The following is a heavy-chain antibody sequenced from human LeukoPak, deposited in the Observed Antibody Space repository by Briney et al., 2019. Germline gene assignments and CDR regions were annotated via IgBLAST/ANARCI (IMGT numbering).Heavy chain of an antibody. D-gene: IGHD3-22*01. CDR3: ARDLYRIVVVPHYFDC. CDR1: GFTFSSYW. Sequence: GGSLRLSCAASGFTFSSYWMSWVRQAPGKGLEWVANIKKDGSEKYYVDSVKGRFTISRDNAKNSLYLQMNSLRAEDTAVYYCARDLYRIVVVPHYFDCWGQGTLVTVSS. V-gene: IGHV3-7*01. J-gene: IGHJ4*02. CDR2: IKKDGSEK.